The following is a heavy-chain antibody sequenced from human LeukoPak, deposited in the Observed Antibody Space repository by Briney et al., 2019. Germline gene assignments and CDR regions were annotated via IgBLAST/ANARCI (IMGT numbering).Heavy chain of an antibody. CDR3: ARRALDAFDI. V-gene: IGHV4-59*08. CDR1: GGSISSYY. J-gene: IGHJ3*02. CDR2: IYYSGST. Sequence: SETLSLTCTVSGGSISSYYWSWIRQPPGKGLEWIGYIYYSGSTNYNPSLKSRVTISVDTSKNQFSLKLSSVTAADTAVYYCARRALDAFDIWGQGTMVTVSS.